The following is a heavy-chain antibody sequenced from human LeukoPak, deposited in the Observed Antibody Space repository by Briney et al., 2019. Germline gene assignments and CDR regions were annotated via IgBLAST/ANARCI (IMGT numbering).Heavy chain of an antibody. CDR2: IYYSGST. Sequence: SETLSLTCIVSGGSIITSSYYWGWIRQPPGKGREWIATIYYSGSTYYIPSLKTRVTISVDTSKNQFSLKLSSVTAADTAVYYCARETRTYYFDSSAYYPYYFDSWGQGTLVTVSS. J-gene: IGHJ4*02. CDR1: GGSIITSSYY. CDR3: ARETRTYYFDSSAYYPYYFDS. V-gene: IGHV4-39*02. D-gene: IGHD3-22*01.